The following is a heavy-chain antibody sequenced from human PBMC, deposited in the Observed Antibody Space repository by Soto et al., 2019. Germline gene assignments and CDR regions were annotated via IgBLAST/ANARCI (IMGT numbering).Heavy chain of an antibody. CDR2: IYYSGST. CDR3: ARMVRGVPPANWFDP. CDR1: GGSISSSSYY. V-gene: IGHV4-39*01. D-gene: IGHD3-10*01. Sequence: PSETLSLTCTVSGGSISSSSYYWVWIRQPPGKGLEWIGSIYYSGSTYYNPSLKSRVTIPVDTSKNQFSLKLSSVTAADTAVYYCARMVRGVPPANWFDPWGQGTLVTVSS. J-gene: IGHJ5*02.